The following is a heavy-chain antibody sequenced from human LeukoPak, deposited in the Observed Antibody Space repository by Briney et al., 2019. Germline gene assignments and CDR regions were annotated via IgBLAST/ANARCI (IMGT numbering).Heavy chain of an antibody. D-gene: IGHD1-26*01. Sequence: GGCLRLSCVASGFTFSNYGMHWVRQAPGKGLEWVALISFDGSQKYYADSVKGRFTISRDNSKSTVYLQMNSLRVEDAAVYYCARVPRGSYSFDYWGQGTLVTVSS. CDR1: GFTFSNYG. CDR2: ISFDGSQK. V-gene: IGHV3-30*02. CDR3: ARVPRGSYSFDY. J-gene: IGHJ4*02.